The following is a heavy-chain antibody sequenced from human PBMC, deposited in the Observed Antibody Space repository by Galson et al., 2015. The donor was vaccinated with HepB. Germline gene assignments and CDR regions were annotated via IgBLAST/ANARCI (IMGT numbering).Heavy chain of an antibody. CDR1: GFTFSSYS. CDR2: ISSSSNTI. D-gene: IGHD3-3*01. CDR3: VTTGVTHYDFWIPPGY. J-gene: IGHJ4*02. V-gene: IGHV3-48*01. Sequence: SLRLSCAASGFTFSSYSMNWVRQAPGKGLEWVSYISSSSNTIYYADSVKGRFTTSRDNAKTSLYLQMNSLRAEDTAVYYCVTTGVTHYDFWIPPGYWGQGTLVIVSS.